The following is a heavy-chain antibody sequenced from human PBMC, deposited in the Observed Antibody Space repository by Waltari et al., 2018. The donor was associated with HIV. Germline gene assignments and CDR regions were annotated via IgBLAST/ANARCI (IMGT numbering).Heavy chain of an antibody. CDR2: IYYSGST. CDR1: GGSISSGDYY. V-gene: IGHV4-30-4*08. J-gene: IGHJ3*02. D-gene: IGHD3-22*01. Sequence: QVQLQESGPGLVKPSQTLSLTCTVSGGSISSGDYYWSWIRQPPGKGLEWIGYIYYSGSTYYNPSLKSRVTRSVDRSKNQFSLKLSSVTAADTAVYYCARGTYYYDSSGYQSDAFDIWGQGTMVTVSS. CDR3: ARGTYYYDSSGYQSDAFDI.